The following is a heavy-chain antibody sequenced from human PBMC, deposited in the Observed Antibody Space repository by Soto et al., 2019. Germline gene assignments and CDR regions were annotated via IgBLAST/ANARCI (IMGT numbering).Heavy chain of an antibody. CDR1: GGSFSGYY. V-gene: IGHV4-34*01. J-gene: IGHJ4*02. CDR3: ARSGSIDY. Sequence: SETLSLTCAVYGGSFSGYYWSWIRQPPGKGLEWIGEINHSGSTNYNPSLKSRVTMSVDTSKNQFSLKLSSVTAADTAVYYCARSGSIDYWGRGTLVTVSS. CDR2: INHSGST.